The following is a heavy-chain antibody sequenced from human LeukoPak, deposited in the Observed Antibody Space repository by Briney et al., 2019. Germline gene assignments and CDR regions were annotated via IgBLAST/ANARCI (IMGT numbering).Heavy chain of an antibody. V-gene: IGHV3-53*05. Sequence: GGSLRLSCAASGLTVSNNYMSWVRQAPGKGLEWVSVIYSGGTTYYADSVKGRFTISRDISKNTLFLQMNSLRAEDTAVYYCAREFDILSGNYRYFDYWGQGTLVTVSS. D-gene: IGHD3-9*01. CDR2: IYSGGTT. CDR3: AREFDILSGNYRYFDY. J-gene: IGHJ4*02. CDR1: GLTVSNNY.